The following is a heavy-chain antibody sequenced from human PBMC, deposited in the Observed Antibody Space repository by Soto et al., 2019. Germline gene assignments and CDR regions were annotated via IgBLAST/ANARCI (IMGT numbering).Heavy chain of an antibody. Sequence: PGGSLRLSCAASGFTFSNAWMSWVRQAPGKGLEWVGSIKSKTDGGTTDYAAPVKGRFTISRDDSENTLYLQMNSLKTEDTAVYYCTTDPHLYDLVLDAFDIWGQGTMVTVSS. CDR1: GFTFSNAW. CDR2: IKSKTDGGTT. V-gene: IGHV3-15*01. J-gene: IGHJ3*02. CDR3: TTDPHLYDLVLDAFDI. D-gene: IGHD6-6*01.